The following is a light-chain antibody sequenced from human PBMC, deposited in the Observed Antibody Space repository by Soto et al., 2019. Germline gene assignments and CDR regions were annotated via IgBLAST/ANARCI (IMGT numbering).Light chain of an antibody. CDR3: SAWDASLNGYV. CDR1: SSNIGSKT. Sequence: QSALTQPPSASGTPGQRVTISCSGSSSNIGSKTVNWYQQVPGTVPKLLIYNSYQRPSGVPDRFSGSKSGTSASLAISGLQSEDEADYYCSAWDASLNGYVFGTWTKLTVL. V-gene: IGLV1-44*01. J-gene: IGLJ1*01. CDR2: NSY.